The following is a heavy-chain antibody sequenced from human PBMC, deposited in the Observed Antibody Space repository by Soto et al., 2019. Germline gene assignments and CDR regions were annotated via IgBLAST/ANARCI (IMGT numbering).Heavy chain of an antibody. CDR2: IHYSDST. CDR3: TKYRRTDAEGYSFDY. CDR1: GGSISSSY. Sequence: PSETLSLTCTVSGGSISSSYWNWIRQTPGKVLEWVGYIHYSDSTNYNPSLKSPVTMSVDSAKNQFSLQLSSVTAADTAVYFCTKYRRTDAEGYSFDYWGQGALVTVSS. J-gene: IGHJ4*02. D-gene: IGHD2-15*01. V-gene: IGHV4-59*01.